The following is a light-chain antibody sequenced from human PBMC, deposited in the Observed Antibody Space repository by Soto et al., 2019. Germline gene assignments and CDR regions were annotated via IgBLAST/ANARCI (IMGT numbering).Light chain of an antibody. J-gene: IGLJ1*01. CDR3: AAWDDSLSARYV. CDR1: SSNIGSNY. V-gene: IGLV1-47*01. CDR2: RNN. Sequence: SVLNQPPSASGTPGQRVTISCSGSSSNIGSNYVYWYQQLPGTAPKLPIYRNNQRPSGVPDRFSGSKSGTSASLAISGLRSEDEADYYCAAWDDSLSARYVFGTGTKVTVL.